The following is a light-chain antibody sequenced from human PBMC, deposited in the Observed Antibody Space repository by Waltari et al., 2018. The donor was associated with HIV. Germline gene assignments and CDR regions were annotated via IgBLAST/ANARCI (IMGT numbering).Light chain of an antibody. CDR1: KLGDKY. CDR2: QDS. V-gene: IGLV3-1*01. CDR3: QAWDSSTRVV. J-gene: IGLJ2*01. Sequence: SYELTQPPSVSVSPGQPASITCSGDKLGDKYACWYQQKPGQSPMLVIYQDSKRPSGIPARFSGSNSGNTATLTISGTQAMDEADYYCQAWDSSTRVVFGGGTKLTVL.